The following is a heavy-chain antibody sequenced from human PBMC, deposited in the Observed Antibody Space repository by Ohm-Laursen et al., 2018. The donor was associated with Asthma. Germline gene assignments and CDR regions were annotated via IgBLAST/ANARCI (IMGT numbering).Heavy chain of an antibody. Sequence: GTLSLTCPVSGGSISSYYWSWIRQPPGKGLEWIGYIYYSGSTNYNPSLKSRVTISVDTSKNQFSLKLSSVTAADTAVYYCARRLGWDCSGGSCYSDAFDIWGQGTMVTVSS. D-gene: IGHD2-15*01. CDR1: GGSISSYY. J-gene: IGHJ3*02. V-gene: IGHV4-59*01. CDR2: IYYSGST. CDR3: ARRLGWDCSGGSCYSDAFDI.